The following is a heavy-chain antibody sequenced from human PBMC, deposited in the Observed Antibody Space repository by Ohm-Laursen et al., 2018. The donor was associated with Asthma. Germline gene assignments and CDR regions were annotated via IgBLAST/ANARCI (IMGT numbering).Heavy chain of an antibody. D-gene: IGHD3-22*01. Sequence: SDTLSLTCAVSGASVGDSDWSWVRQPPGKGLEWIGYIYYSGSTNYNPSLKSRVTISVDTSKNQFSLKLSSVTAADTAVYYCARGDYDSSGSFDYWGQGTLVTVSS. CDR2: IYYSGST. CDR1: GASVGDSD. CDR3: ARGDYDSSGSFDY. J-gene: IGHJ4*02. V-gene: IGHV4-59*02.